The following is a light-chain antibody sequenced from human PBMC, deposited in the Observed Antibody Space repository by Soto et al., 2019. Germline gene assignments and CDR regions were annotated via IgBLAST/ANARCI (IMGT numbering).Light chain of an antibody. CDR2: GDN. Sequence: QSVLTQPPSASGTPGQGVTISCSGSTSNIGSYYVNCYQHLPGRAPQLLMYGDNQRPSGVPDRISGSKSGTSASLAISGLQSEDEADYYCAAWDDSENGYVFGTGTKVTVL. CDR1: TSNIGSYY. CDR3: AAWDDSENGYV. V-gene: IGLV1-44*01. J-gene: IGLJ1*01.